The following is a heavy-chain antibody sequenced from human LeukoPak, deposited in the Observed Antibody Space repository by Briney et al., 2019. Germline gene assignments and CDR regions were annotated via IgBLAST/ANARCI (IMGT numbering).Heavy chain of an antibody. CDR1: GFIFSSFG. CDR2: IRYDESNK. CDR3: ARQMIEGRHYYSMDV. J-gene: IGHJ6*03. D-gene: IGHD3-22*01. V-gene: IGHV3-30*02. Sequence: GGSLRLSCAASGFIFSSFGMHWVRQGPGKGLEWVAFIRYDESNKYYADSVKGRFTISRDNSKNTVYLQMNSLRGEDTAVYFCARQMIEGRHYYSMDVWGKGTSVTASS.